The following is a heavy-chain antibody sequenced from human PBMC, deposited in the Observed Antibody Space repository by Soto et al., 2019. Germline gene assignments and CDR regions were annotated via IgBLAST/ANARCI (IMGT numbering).Heavy chain of an antibody. J-gene: IGHJ6*02. V-gene: IGHV4-59*01. D-gene: IGHD3-10*01. CDR1: GDSISRYY. CDR2: IYYSGET. CDR3: ARDQVGHLLTGSGMGL. Sequence: QVQLQESGPGLVKPSETLSPTCTVSGDSISRYYWSWIRLSPGKGLEQIGYIYYSGETNYNPSVKNRVTIAVDRTKNQFPLKLSSLTAADTPVYYCARDQVGHLLTGSGMGLWGQGTTVTLSS.